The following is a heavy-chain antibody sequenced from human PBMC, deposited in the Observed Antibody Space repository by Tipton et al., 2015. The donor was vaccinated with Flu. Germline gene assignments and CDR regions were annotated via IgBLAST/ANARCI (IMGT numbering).Heavy chain of an antibody. D-gene: IGHD1-1*01. CDR2: INHSGST. CDR1: GGSFSGYY. CDR3: ASFTPNSFDY. V-gene: IGHV4-34*01. J-gene: IGHJ4*02. Sequence: TLSLTCAVYGGSFSGYYWSWIRQPPGKGLEWIGEINHSGSTNYNPSLKSRVTISVYTSKNQFSLKLSSVTAADTAVHYCASFTPNSFDYWGQGTLVTVSS.